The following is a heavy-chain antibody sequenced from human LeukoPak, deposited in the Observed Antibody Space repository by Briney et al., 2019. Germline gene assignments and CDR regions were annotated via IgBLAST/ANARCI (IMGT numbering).Heavy chain of an antibody. CDR2: IRSKAYGGTT. Sequence: GGSLRLSCTASGFTFGDYAMSWVRQAPGKGLEWVGFIRSKAYGGTTEYAASVKGRFTISRDDSKNTLYLQMNSLRAEDTAVYYCAKDTQAKHYDSSGYYLSTWVTFDYWGQGTLVTVSS. D-gene: IGHD3-22*01. V-gene: IGHV3-49*04. CDR1: GFTFGDYA. CDR3: AKDTQAKHYDSSGYYLSTWVTFDY. J-gene: IGHJ4*02.